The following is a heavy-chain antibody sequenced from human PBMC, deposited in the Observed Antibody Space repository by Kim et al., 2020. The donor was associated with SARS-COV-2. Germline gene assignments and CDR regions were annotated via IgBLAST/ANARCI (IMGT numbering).Heavy chain of an antibody. CDR3: ARVYGVATAPDY. J-gene: IGHJ4*02. V-gene: IGHV4-59*01. CDR2: IYYSGST. CDR1: GGSISSYY. Sequence: SETLSLTCTVSGGSISSYYWSWIRQPPGKGLEWIGYIYYSGSTNYNPSLKSRVTISVDTSKNQFSLKLSSGAAADTAVYYCARVYGVATAPDYWGQGTLVTVSS. D-gene: IGHD5-12*01.